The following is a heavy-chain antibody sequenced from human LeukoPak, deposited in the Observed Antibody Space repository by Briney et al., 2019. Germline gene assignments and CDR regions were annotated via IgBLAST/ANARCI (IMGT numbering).Heavy chain of an antibody. Sequence: GASVKVSCTASGYIFTSYGISWVRQAPGQGLEWMGWIISYNVNKNYAQKLLGRVTMTTDTSTSTAYMELRSLRSDDTALYYCVRDRGDPKYYYDSSGYGQADYWGQGTLVTVSS. CDR1: GYIFTSYG. CDR2: IISYNVNK. J-gene: IGHJ4*02. CDR3: VRDRGDPKYYYDSSGYGQADY. V-gene: IGHV1-18*01. D-gene: IGHD3-22*01.